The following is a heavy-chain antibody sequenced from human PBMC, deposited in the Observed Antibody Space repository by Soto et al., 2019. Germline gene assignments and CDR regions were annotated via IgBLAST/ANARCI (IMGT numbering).Heavy chain of an antibody. Sequence: QLQLQESGPGLVKPSETLSLTCTVSGGSISSSSYYWGWIRQPPGKGLEWIGSIYYSGSTYYIPSLKSRVTISVDTSKNQFSLKLSSVTAADTAVYYCASSYRVPYGSSSIDYWGQGTLVTVSS. D-gene: IGHD6-6*01. V-gene: IGHV4-39*01. J-gene: IGHJ4*02. CDR1: GGSISSSSYY. CDR2: IYYSGST. CDR3: ASSYRVPYGSSSIDY.